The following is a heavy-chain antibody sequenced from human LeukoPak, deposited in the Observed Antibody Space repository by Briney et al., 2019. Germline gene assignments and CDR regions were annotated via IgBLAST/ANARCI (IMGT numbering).Heavy chain of an antibody. CDR1: SGSFRTYY. CDR2: IFYNEGT. D-gene: IGHD2-2*01. CDR3: VKSNSRYQPWTLDI. J-gene: IGHJ3*02. V-gene: IGHV4-59*07. Sequence: SDTLSLTCTVSSGSFRTYYWSWIRQPPGEGLGWIGYIFYNEGTSYNPSLKSRVTISVDTSNNQLSLKVNSVTAADTAMYYCVKSNSRYQPWTLDIWGRGTMVTVSS.